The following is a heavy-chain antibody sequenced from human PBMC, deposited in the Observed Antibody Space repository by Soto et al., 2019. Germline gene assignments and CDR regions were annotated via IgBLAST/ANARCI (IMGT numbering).Heavy chain of an antibody. D-gene: IGHD2-2*01. CDR2: ISSSSSTI. CDR1: GFTFSSYS. Sequence: GGSLRLSCAASGFTFSSYSMNWVRQAPGKGLEWVSYISSSSSTIYYADSVKGRFTISRDNAKNSLYLQMNSLRAEDTAVYYCAREVVVPAAMPPYWYFDLWGRGTLVTVSS. J-gene: IGHJ2*01. V-gene: IGHV3-48*01. CDR3: AREVVVPAAMPPYWYFDL.